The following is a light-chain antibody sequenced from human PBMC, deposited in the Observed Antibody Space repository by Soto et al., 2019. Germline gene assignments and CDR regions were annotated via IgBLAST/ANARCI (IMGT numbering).Light chain of an antibody. J-gene: IGLJ2*01. CDR2: SNT. V-gene: IGLV1-44*01. CDR3: AAWDDSLNGVG. Sequence: QSVLTQPPSASGTPGQTIVISCSGGTSNIGSHTVNWFQQLPGTAPRLLIYSNTQRPSGVPDRFSGSKSGTSASLAINGLQSQYEGDYYCAAWDDSLNGVGFGGGAKLTVL. CDR1: TSNIGSHT.